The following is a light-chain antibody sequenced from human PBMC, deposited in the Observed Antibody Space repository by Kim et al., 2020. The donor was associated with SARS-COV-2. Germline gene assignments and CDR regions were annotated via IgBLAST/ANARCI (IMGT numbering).Light chain of an antibody. CDR1: QSISSSY. CDR2: GAS. V-gene: IGKV3-20*01. CDR3: QQYGSSSWT. Sequence: YPGERATLYCRAGQSISSSYLAWYQQKPGQAPRVLIHGASSRATGIPDRFSGSGSGTEFTLTISRLEPEDFAVYYWQQYGSSSWTFGQGTKVDIK. J-gene: IGKJ1*01.